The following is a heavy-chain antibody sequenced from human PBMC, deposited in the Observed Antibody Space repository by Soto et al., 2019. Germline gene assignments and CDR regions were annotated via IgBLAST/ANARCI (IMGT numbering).Heavy chain of an antibody. D-gene: IGHD2-15*01. J-gene: IGHJ6*02. CDR3: ARANCSGGSCYSLDYYGMDV. CDR1: GFTFSSYS. V-gene: IGHV3-21*01. CDR2: ISSSSSYI. Sequence: EVQLVESGGGLVKPGGSLRLSCAASGFTFSSYSMNWVRQAPGKGLEWVSSISSSSSYIYYADSVKGRFTISRDNAKNSLYLQMNSLRAEDTAVYYCARANCSGGSCYSLDYYGMDVWGQGTTVTVSS.